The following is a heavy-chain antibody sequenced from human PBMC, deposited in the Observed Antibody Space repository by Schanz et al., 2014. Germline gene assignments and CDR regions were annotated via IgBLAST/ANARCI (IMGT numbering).Heavy chain of an antibody. J-gene: IGHJ4*02. V-gene: IGHV3-66*01. Sequence: EVQLVESGGGLVQPGGSLRLSCAASGFTVSTNYMSWVRQAPGKGLEWVSSFYSGGRTYSADSVKGRFTMSRDNSKNTVYLEMNSLRAEDTAVYYCARTTNPFNFDSWPYLDYWGQGTLVTVSS. CDR2: FYSGGRT. CDR3: ARTTNPFNFDSWPYLDY. CDR1: GFTVSTNY. D-gene: IGHD3-9*01.